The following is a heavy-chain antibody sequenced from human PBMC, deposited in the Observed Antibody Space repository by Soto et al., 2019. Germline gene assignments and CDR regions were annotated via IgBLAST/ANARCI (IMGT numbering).Heavy chain of an antibody. D-gene: IGHD4-17*01. V-gene: IGHV1-69*04. J-gene: IGHJ3*02. CDR3: ARDFSNYGDYQRNAFDI. Sequence: SVKVSCKASGGTFSSYTISWVRQAPGQGLEWMGRIIPILGIANYAQKFQGRVTITADKSTSTAYMELSSLRSEDTAVYYCARDFSNYGDYQRNAFDIWGQGTMVTGSS. CDR2: IIPILGIA. CDR1: GGTFSSYT.